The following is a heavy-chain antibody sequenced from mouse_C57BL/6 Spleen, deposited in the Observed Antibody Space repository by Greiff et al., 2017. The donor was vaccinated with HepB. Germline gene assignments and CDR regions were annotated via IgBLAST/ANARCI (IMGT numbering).Heavy chain of an antibody. D-gene: IGHD1-2*01. CDR2: IYPGSGNT. CDR1: GYTFTDYY. J-gene: IGHJ3*01. V-gene: IGHV1-76*01. Sequence: VQLQQSGAELVRPGASVKLSCKASGYTFTDYYINWVKQRPGQGLEWIARIYPGSGNTYYNEKFKGKATLTAEKSSSTAYMQLSSLTSEDSAVYFCAREDYGPAWFAYWGQGTLVTVSA. CDR3: AREDYGPAWFAY.